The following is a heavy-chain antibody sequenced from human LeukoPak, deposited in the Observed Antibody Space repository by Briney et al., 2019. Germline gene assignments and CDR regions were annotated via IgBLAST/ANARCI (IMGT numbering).Heavy chain of an antibody. CDR3: ARVRAARLYFDY. CDR1: GGFIRSYY. CDR2: IYYSGST. J-gene: IGHJ4*02. D-gene: IGHD6-6*01. Sequence: SETLSLTCTVSGGFIRSYYWSWIRQPPGKGLEYIGYIYYSGSTYYNPSLKSRVTISVDTSKNQFSLKLSSVTAADTAVYYCARVRAARLYFDYWGQGTLVTVSS. V-gene: IGHV4-59*08.